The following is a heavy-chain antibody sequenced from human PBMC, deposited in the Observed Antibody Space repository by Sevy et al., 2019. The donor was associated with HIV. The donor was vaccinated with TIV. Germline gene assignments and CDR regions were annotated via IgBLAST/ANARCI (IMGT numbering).Heavy chain of an antibody. CDR3: ARDRYYDASGYYYYYYGMDV. D-gene: IGHD3-22*01. CDR2: IDSGGST. CDR1: GFTVSGNY. J-gene: IGHJ6*02. V-gene: IGHV3-66*01. Sequence: GGYLRLSCEASGFTVSGNYMAWVRLAPGKGLEWVSLIDSGGSTYYADSVKGRFTISRDNAKKTLYLQMNPLRAEDTVVYFCARDRYYDASGYYYYYYGMDVWGQGTTVTVSS.